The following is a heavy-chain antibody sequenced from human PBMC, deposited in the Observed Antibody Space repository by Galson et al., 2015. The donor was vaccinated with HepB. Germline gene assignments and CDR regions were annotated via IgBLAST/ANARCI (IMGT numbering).Heavy chain of an antibody. J-gene: IGHJ4*02. CDR3: VRDSNKIQYSEDYFKS. CDR1: GLSFSFTNYA. Sequence: SLRLSCAASGLSFSFTNYAMHWVRQAPGKGLEWVAVISHDGSNTEYADSVRGRFTISRDNSKNTLYLQMKSLRTEDTAVYFCVRDSNKIQYSEDYFKSWGQGTLVTISS. D-gene: IGHD4-11*01. V-gene: IGHV3-30*04. CDR2: ISHDGSNT.